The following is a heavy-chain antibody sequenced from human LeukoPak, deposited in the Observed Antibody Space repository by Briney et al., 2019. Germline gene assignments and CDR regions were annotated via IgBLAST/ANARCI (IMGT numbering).Heavy chain of an antibody. CDR2: INPSGGST. J-gene: IGHJ4*02. CDR1: GYTFTSYY. V-gene: IGHV1-46*01. D-gene: IGHD6-6*01. Sequence: ASVKVSCKASGYTFTSYYMHWVRQAPGQGLEWMGIINPSGGSTSYAQKFQGRVTMTRDMSTSTVYMELSSLRSEDTAVCYCARELANSSSSEGPPGYWGQGTLVTVSS. CDR3: ARELANSSSSEGPPGY.